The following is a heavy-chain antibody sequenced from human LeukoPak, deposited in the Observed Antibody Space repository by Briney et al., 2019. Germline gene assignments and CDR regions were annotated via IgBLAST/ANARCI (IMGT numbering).Heavy chain of an antibody. V-gene: IGHV3-21*01. Sequence: GGSLRLSCAASGFTFSSYSMNWVRQAPGKGLEWVSSISSSSSYIYYADSVKGRFTISRDNAKNSLYLQMNSLRAEDTAVYYCARDLSSYYYDSSGGDYWGQGTLVTVSS. CDR3: ARDLSSYYYDSSGGDY. CDR1: GFTFSSYS. J-gene: IGHJ4*02. CDR2: ISSSSSYI. D-gene: IGHD3-22*01.